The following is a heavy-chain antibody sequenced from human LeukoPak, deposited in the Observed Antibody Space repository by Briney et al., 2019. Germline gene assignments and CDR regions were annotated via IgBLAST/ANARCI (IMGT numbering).Heavy chain of an antibody. Sequence: PGGSLRLSCAASGFTFSSYSMNWVRQAPGKGLEWVSSISSSSSYIYYADSVKGRFTISRDNAKNSLYLQMNSLRAEDTAVYYCARSLRYYYGSGSYSDPGTEDYWGQGTLVTVSS. V-gene: IGHV3-21*01. CDR2: ISSSSSYI. J-gene: IGHJ4*02. CDR3: ARSLRYYYGSGSYSDPGTEDY. D-gene: IGHD3-10*01. CDR1: GFTFSSYS.